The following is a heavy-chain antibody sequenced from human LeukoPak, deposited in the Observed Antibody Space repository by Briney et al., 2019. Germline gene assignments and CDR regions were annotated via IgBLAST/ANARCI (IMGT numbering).Heavy chain of an antibody. D-gene: IGHD5-18*01. Sequence: GRSLRLSCAASGFTFSSYAMHWVRQAPGKGLEWVAVISYDGSNKYYADSVKGRFNITRDNSKNTLYLQMNSLRAEDTAVYYCARDFVDTAMEYPRGWFDTRGQGTLVTVSS. CDR3: ARDFVDTAMEYPRGWFDT. V-gene: IGHV3-30-3*01. J-gene: IGHJ5*02. CDR1: GFTFSSYA. CDR2: ISYDGSNK.